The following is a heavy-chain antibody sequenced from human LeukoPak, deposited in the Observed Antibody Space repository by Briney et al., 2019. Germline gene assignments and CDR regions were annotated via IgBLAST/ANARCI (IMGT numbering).Heavy chain of an antibody. J-gene: IGHJ4*02. CDR3: AKADGSGSYYTPYYFDY. Sequence: GGSLRLSCAASGFTFSSYAMSWVRQARGKGLEGVSAMSGSGGSTYYADSVKGRFTISSANSNTTLYLQMHSLRAEDTAVYYCAKADGSGSYYTPYYFDYWGQGTLVTVSS. CDR2: MSGSGGST. CDR1: GFTFSSYA. V-gene: IGHV3-23*01. D-gene: IGHD3-10*01.